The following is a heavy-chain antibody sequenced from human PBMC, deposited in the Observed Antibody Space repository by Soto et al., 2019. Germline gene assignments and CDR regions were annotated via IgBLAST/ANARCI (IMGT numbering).Heavy chain of an antibody. Sequence: GGSLRLSCAASGFIFSSHGMHWVRQAPGKGLEWVAVTSYDGSNKYYADSVKGRFTISRDNSKNTLYLEMNSLRAEDTAVYYCAKPTGAGAWYYYYGMDVWGQGTTVTVSS. V-gene: IGHV3-30*18. CDR2: TSYDGSNK. J-gene: IGHJ6*02. CDR1: GFIFSSHG. CDR3: AKPTGAGAWYYYYGMDV. D-gene: IGHD1-1*01.